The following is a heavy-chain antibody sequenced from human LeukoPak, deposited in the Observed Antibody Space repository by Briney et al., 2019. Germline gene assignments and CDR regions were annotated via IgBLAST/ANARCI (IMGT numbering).Heavy chain of an antibody. V-gene: IGHV3-21*04. Sequence: GGSLRLSCAASGFTFSSYGMHWVRQAPGKGLEWVSSISSSSSYIYYADSVKGRFTISRDNSKNTLYLQMNSLRAEDTAVYYCANGGYCSSSSCYNDAFDMWGQGTMATVSS. CDR2: ISSSSSYI. D-gene: IGHD2-2*02. CDR1: GFTFSSYG. J-gene: IGHJ3*02. CDR3: ANGGYCSSSSCYNDAFDM.